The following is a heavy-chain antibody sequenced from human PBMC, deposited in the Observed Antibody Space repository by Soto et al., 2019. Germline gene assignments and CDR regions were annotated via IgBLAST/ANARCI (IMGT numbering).Heavy chain of an antibody. CDR1: GFTFSGSA. CDR3: TRRGYYYDSSGKWQYGMDV. J-gene: IGHJ6*02. Sequence: PGGSLRLSCAASGFTFSGSAMHRVRQASGKGLEWVGRIRSKANSYATAYAASVKGRFTISRDDSKNTAYLQMNSLKTEDTAVYYCTRRGYYYDSSGKWQYGMDVWGQGTTVTVSS. D-gene: IGHD3-22*01. V-gene: IGHV3-73*01. CDR2: IRSKANSYAT.